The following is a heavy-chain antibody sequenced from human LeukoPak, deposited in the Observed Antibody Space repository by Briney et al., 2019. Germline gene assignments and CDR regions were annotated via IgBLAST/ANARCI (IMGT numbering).Heavy chain of an antibody. CDR1: GYSFTSYW. D-gene: IGHD4-11*01. CDR2: IYPGDSDT. Sequence: GESLKISCQGSGYSFTSYWIGWVRQMPGKGLEWMGIIYPGDSDTRYSPSFQGRVTISADKSISAAYLQWSSLKASDTAMYYCARRRMTKFPWFDPWGQGTLVTVSS. J-gene: IGHJ5*02. CDR3: ARRRMTKFPWFDP. V-gene: IGHV5-51*01.